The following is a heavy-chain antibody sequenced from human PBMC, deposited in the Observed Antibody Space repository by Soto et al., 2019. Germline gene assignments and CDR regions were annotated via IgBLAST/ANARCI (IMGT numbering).Heavy chain of an antibody. Sequence: QVQLQESGPGLVKPSQTLSLTCSVSGDSITSGGYYWTWIRQHPGKGLEWIGYIYYSGSTYYNPSLKSRVTISVDTSKNQFSLKLSSVTAADTAVYYCVRGVRCGGDCYSEYFQHWGQGTLVTVSS. J-gene: IGHJ1*01. D-gene: IGHD2-21*02. CDR1: GDSITSGGYY. CDR2: IYYSGST. V-gene: IGHV4-31*03. CDR3: VRGVRCGGDCYSEYFQH.